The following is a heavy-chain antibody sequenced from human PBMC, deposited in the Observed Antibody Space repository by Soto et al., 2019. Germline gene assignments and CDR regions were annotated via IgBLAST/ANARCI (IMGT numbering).Heavy chain of an antibody. D-gene: IGHD3-10*01. J-gene: IGHJ5*02. CDR2: INAGNGNT. V-gene: IGHV1-3*01. CDR1: GYTFTSYA. Sequence: ASVKVSCKASGYTFTSYAMHWVGQAPGQRLEWMGWINAGNGNTKYSQKLQGRVTMTTDTSTSTAHMELRSLRSDDTAVYFCARDGRYYGSGRDWFDPWGQGTLVTVSS. CDR3: ARDGRYYGSGRDWFDP.